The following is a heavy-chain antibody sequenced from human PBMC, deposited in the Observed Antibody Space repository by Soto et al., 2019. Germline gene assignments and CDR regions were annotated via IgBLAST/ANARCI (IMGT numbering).Heavy chain of an antibody. CDR3: TRVKNWNFHS. Sequence: EVQLVESGGGLVQPGGSLRLSCAASGFTFSDHYMDWVRQAPGKGLEWVGRIRKEANSYTTEYATSVKGRFTISRDDSNNSLYLQMNSLKTEDTAVYYCTRVKNWNFHSWGQGNLVNVSS. D-gene: IGHD3-3*01. V-gene: IGHV3-72*01. CDR2: IRKEANSYTT. CDR1: GFTFSDHY. J-gene: IGHJ4*02.